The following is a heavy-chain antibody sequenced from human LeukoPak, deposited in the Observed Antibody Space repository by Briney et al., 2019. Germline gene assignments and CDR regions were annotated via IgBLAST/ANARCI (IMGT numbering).Heavy chain of an antibody. CDR3: ARDLTGGGNTVAPV. V-gene: IGHV3-21*01. CDR1: GFTFSSYT. J-gene: IGHJ4*02. Sequence: GGSLRLSCAASGFTFSSYTMNWVRQAPGKGLEWVSFISSNSKRICYADSVKGRFTISRDNAKNSLYLQMNSLRVEDTAVYYCARDLTGGGNTVAPVWGQGTLVTVSS. CDR2: ISSNSKRI. D-gene: IGHD5-12*01.